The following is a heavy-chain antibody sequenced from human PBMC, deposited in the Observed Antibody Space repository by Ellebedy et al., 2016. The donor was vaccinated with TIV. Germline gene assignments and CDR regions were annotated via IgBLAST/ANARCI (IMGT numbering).Heavy chain of an antibody. CDR2: ISDDGNKK. J-gene: IGHJ5*02. Sequence: PGGSLRLSCAASGFTFRNYAMHWVRQAPRKGLEWLAVISDDGNKKYYIDSLKGRFTISRDNSKNTLYLEMHSLRADDTAMYFCARGHTSVWYADWFDPWGQGTLVTVSS. CDR3: ARGHTSVWYADWFDP. D-gene: IGHD6-19*01. V-gene: IGHV3-30-3*01. CDR1: GFTFRNYA.